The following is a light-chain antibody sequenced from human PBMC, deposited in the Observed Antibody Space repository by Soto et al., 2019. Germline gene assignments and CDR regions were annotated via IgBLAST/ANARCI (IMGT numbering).Light chain of an antibody. CDR3: WQYNTWLRT. V-gene: IGKV3-15*01. CDR1: HSVSIR. J-gene: IGKJ5*01. CDR2: GAT. Sequence: EIVMTQSPATLSVSPGASATLSCRASHSVSIRLALSQRKPGQAPSAFIHGATTRATGIPAGSSGSGSGTEFTLTISSLQSEEFAVYSCWQYNTWLRTFGQGTRVEI.